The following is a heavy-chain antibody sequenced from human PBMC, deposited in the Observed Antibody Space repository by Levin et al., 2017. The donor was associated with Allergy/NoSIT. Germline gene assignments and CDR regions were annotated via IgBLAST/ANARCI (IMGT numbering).Heavy chain of an antibody. CDR2: IYSGGST. CDR1: GFTVSSNY. CDR3: ASRFRCSGGSCYFLYAFDI. Sequence: AGGSLRLSCAASGFTVSSNYMSWVRQAPGKGLEWVSVIYSGGSTYYADSVKGRFTISRDNSKNTLYLQMNSLRAEDTAVYYCASRFRCSGGSCYFLYAFDIWGQGTMVTVSS. D-gene: IGHD2-15*01. V-gene: IGHV3-53*01. J-gene: IGHJ3*02.